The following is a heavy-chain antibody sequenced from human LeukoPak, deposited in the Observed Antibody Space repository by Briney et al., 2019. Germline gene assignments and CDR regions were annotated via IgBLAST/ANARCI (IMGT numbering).Heavy chain of an antibody. CDR1: GFTFSSNA. J-gene: IGHJ4*02. V-gene: IGHV3-23*01. D-gene: IGHD2-15*01. Sequence: GGSLRLSCAASGFTFSSNAMSWVRQAPGKGLEWVSYITGSGGSTLYADSVKGRFTVSRDNSKNTLYLQMNSLRAEDAAVYYCAKGLSVASSFFDYWGQGTLVTVSS. CDR2: ITGSGGST. CDR3: AKGLSVASSFFDY.